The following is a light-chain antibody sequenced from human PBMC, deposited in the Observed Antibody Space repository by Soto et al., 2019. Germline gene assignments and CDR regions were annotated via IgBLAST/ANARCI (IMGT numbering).Light chain of an antibody. CDR2: EVT. V-gene: IGLV2-8*01. CDR3: SSYAASNNFYFV. CDR1: SSDAGGYNY. J-gene: IGLJ3*02. Sequence: QSALTQPPSASGSPGQSVTISCTGTSSDAGGYNYVSWYQQYPGRASKLMIYEVTKRPSGVPDRFSGSKSGNTASLTVSGLQAEDEADYYCSSYAASNNFYFVFGGGTKLTVL.